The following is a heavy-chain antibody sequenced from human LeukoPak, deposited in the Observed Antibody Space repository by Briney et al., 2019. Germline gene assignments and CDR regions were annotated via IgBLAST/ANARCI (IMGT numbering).Heavy chain of an antibody. J-gene: IGHJ4*02. CDR1: GGSISTYL. CDR2: IYNSGNT. D-gene: IGHD4-23*01. CDR3: ARGALRWYPNRWYFDY. V-gene: IGHV4-59*01. Sequence: KSSETLSLTCTVSGGSISTYLWSWIRQPPGKGLEWIGYIYNSGNTNYNPSLKSRVTISVDTSKNQFSLKLSSVTAADTAVYYCARGALRWYPNRWYFDYWGQGTLVTVSS.